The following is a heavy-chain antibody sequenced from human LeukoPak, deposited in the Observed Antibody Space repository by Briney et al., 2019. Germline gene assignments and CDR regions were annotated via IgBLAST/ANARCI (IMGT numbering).Heavy chain of an antibody. Sequence: GRSLRLSCAASGFTFSTYDMHWVRQAPGKGLEWVAVISYDGSEKYYADSVKGRFTISRDNSKNRLYLQMNSLRPEDTAVYFCARGRLGNGAGHYYFDYWGQGALVIVSS. V-gene: IGHV3-33*01. CDR3: ARGRLGNGAGHYYFDY. CDR1: GFTFSTYD. CDR2: ISYDGSEK. J-gene: IGHJ4*02. D-gene: IGHD7-27*01.